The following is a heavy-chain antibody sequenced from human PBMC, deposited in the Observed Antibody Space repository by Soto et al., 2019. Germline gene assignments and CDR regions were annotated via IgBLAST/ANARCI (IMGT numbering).Heavy chain of an antibody. CDR1: GGTFSSYA. V-gene: IGHV1-69*12. CDR3: ARSSSLGVVVVAATPDYYYYGMDV. CDR2: IIPIFGTA. J-gene: IGHJ6*02. Sequence: QVQLVQSGAEVKKPGSSVKVSCKASGGTFSSYAISWVRQAPGQGLEWMGGIIPIFGTANYAQKFQGRVTITADESTSTAYMELSSLGSEDTAVYYCARSSSLGVVVVAATPDYYYYGMDVWGQGTTVTVSS. D-gene: IGHD2-15*01.